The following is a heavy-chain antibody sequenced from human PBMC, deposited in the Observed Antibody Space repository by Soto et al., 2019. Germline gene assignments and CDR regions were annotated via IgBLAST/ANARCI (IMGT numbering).Heavy chain of an antibody. CDR1: GGSISSGGYY. CDR2: IHYSGST. D-gene: IGHD2-21*01. Sequence: QVQLQESGPGLVKPSQTLSLTCPVSGGSISSGGYYWSWIRQHPGKGLEWIGYIHYSGSTYYNPSYKSLVSISVVTSVVAAALSLSSVAAAEPAVDYWARGVIHWGQGTLVTVGS. V-gene: IGHV4-31*01. CDR3: ARGVIH. J-gene: IGHJ1*01.